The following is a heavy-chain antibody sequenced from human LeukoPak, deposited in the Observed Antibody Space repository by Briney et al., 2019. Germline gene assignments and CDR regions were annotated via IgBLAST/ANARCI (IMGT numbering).Heavy chain of an antibody. CDR3: AREDGYCSGGNCYSYFDS. CDR2: IKKTGSET. Sequence: GGSLRLSCAASGFTFSHFWMSWVRQAPGKGLEWVAYIKKTGSETYYVDSVKGRFTITRDNTRNSLFLQMYSLRAEDTAVYFCAREDGYCSGGNCYSYFDSWGQGTPVTVSS. D-gene: IGHD2-15*01. V-gene: IGHV3-7*01. J-gene: IGHJ4*02. CDR1: GFTFSHFW.